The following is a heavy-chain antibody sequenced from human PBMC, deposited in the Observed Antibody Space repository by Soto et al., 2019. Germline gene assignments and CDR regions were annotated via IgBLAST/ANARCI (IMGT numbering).Heavy chain of an antibody. CDR1: GGSISSSSYY. V-gene: IGHV4-39*01. CDR3: ANTGVLEWLGELG. CDR2: IYYSGST. Sequence: SETLSLTCTVSGGSISSSSYYWGWIRQPPGKGLEWIGSIYYSGSTYYNPSLKSRVTISVDTSKNQFSLKLSSVTAADTAVYYCANTGVLEWLGELGWGQGTLVTVSS. J-gene: IGHJ4*02. D-gene: IGHD3-3*01.